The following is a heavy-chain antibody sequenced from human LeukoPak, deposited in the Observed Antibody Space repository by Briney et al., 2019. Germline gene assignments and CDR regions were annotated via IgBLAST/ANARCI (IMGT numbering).Heavy chain of an antibody. V-gene: IGHV3-53*01. CDR1: GFTVSSNY. Sequence: PGGSLRLSCAASGFTVSSNYMSSVRQAPGKGLEWVSIISSGGSAYYADSVKGRFTISRDNSKSTLYLQMNSLRAEDTAVYYYAREENYSNFDFWGQGTLVTVSS. CDR3: AREENYSNFDF. CDR2: ISSGGSA. J-gene: IGHJ4*02. D-gene: IGHD1-7*01.